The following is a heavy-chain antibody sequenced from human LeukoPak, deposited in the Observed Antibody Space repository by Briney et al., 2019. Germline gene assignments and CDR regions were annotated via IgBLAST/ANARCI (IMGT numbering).Heavy chain of an antibody. J-gene: IGHJ5*02. Sequence: SETLSLTCTVSGGSVSSYYWSWIRQPPGKGLEWIGYIYYSGSTNYNPSLKSRVTISVDTSKNQFSLKLSSVTAADTAVYYCARGAVAGRIRDWFDPWGQGTLVTVSS. CDR1: GGSVSSYY. CDR3: ARGAVAGRIRDWFDP. D-gene: IGHD6-19*01. V-gene: IGHV4-59*08. CDR2: IYYSGST.